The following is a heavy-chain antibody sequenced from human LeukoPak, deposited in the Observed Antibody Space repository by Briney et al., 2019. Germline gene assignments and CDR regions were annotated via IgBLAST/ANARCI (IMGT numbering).Heavy chain of an antibody. D-gene: IGHD6-13*01. CDR1: GGSISSGGYY. J-gene: IGHJ4*02. Sequence: PSETQSLTCTVSGGSISSGGYYWSWIRQPPGKGLEWIGYIYHSGSTYYNPSLKSRVTISVDRSKNQFSLKLSSVTAADTAVYYCARVERDSSRSDYWGQGTLVTVSS. CDR2: IYHSGST. V-gene: IGHV4-30-2*01. CDR3: ARVERDSSRSDY.